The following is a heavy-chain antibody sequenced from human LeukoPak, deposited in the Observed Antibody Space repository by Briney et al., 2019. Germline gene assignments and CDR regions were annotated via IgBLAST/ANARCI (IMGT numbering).Heavy chain of an antibody. Sequence: VRSLRLSCAASGFTFDDYAMHWVRQAPGKGLEWVSGISWNSGSIGYADSVKGRFTISRDNAKNSLYLQMNSLRAEDMALYYCAKGSAPTIFGVVPLWDWGQGTLVTVSS. CDR3: AKGSAPTIFGVVPLWD. CDR2: ISWNSGSI. CDR1: GFTFDDYA. J-gene: IGHJ4*02. D-gene: IGHD3-3*01. V-gene: IGHV3-9*03.